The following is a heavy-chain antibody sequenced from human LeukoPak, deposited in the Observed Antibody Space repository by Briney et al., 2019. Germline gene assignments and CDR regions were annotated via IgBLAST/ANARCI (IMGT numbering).Heavy chain of an antibody. Sequence: SVKVSCKASGYTFTDYYIHWVRQAPGQGLEWMAWINPNSGGTYYAQNFHDRITLTRDTSISTAYMELSRLRSDDTAIYYCARANALYCSSTSCLFDYWGQGTLVTVSS. CDR1: GYTFTDYY. D-gene: IGHD2-2*01. V-gene: IGHV1-2*02. J-gene: IGHJ4*02. CDR3: ARANALYCSSTSCLFDY. CDR2: INPNSGGT.